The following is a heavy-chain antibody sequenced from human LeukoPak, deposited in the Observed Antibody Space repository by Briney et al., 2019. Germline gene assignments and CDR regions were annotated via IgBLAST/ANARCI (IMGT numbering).Heavy chain of an antibody. Sequence: ETLSLTCTVSGGSISSSSYYWGWIRQPPGKGLEWVSVIYSGGSTYYADSVKGRFTISRDNSKNTLYLQMNSLRAEDTAVYYCARVIRPRAFDIWGQGTMVTVSS. D-gene: IGHD3-16*01. CDR1: GGSISSSSYY. CDR2: IYSGGST. CDR3: ARVIRPRAFDI. J-gene: IGHJ3*02. V-gene: IGHV3-66*01.